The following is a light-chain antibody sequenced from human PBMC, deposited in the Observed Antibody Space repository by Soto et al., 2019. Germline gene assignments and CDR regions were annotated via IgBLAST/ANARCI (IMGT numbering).Light chain of an antibody. CDR3: QQYGSWT. Sequence: EIVLTQSPGTLSVSPGERATLSCRASQTISSNNLAWYQQKPGQAPSLLIYGTSSRATGIPDRFSGSGSGKDFTLTISRREPEDSAIYYCQQYGSWTFGQGTKVEIK. J-gene: IGKJ1*01. V-gene: IGKV3-20*01. CDR1: QTISSNN. CDR2: GTS.